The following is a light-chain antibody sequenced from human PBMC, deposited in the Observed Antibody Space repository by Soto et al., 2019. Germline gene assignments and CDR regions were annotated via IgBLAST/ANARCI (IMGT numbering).Light chain of an antibody. CDR2: DAS. CDR1: QSVSNH. CDR3: QQRSLWPLT. V-gene: IGKV3-11*01. J-gene: IGKJ4*01. Sequence: EVVLTQSPSTLSLSPGERATLSCRATQSVSNHLAWYQHRPGQAPRLLIYDASNRATDILARFSGSGSGTDFTLTISSLEPEDSAVYYCQQRSLWPLTFGGGTKVEIK.